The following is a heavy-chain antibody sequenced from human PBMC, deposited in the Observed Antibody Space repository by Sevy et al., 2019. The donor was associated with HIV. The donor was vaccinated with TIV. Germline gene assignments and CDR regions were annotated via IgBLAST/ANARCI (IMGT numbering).Heavy chain of an antibody. D-gene: IGHD3-10*01. Sequence: TSVKVSCKASGYTFTSYGISWVRQAPGQGLEWMGWISAYNGNTNYAQKLQGRVTMTTDTSTSTAYMELRSLRSDDTAVYYCARGEITMVQGVIIKGAYFYYWGQGTLVTVSS. CDR2: ISAYNGNT. CDR3: ARGEITMVQGVIIKGAYFYY. J-gene: IGHJ4*02. V-gene: IGHV1-18*01. CDR1: GYTFTSYG.